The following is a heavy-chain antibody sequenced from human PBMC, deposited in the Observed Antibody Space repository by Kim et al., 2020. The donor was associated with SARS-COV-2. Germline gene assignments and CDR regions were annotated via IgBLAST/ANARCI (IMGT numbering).Heavy chain of an antibody. V-gene: IGHV3-33*05. CDR2: ISYDGSNK. Sequence: GGSLRLSCAASGFTFSSYGMHWVRQAPGKGLEWVAVISYDGSNKYYADSVKGRFTISRDNSKNTLYLQMNSLRAEDTAVYYCARGRRQQLPELDYWGQGTLVTVSS. J-gene: IGHJ4*02. CDR1: GFTFSSYG. D-gene: IGHD6-13*01. CDR3: ARGRRQQLPELDY.